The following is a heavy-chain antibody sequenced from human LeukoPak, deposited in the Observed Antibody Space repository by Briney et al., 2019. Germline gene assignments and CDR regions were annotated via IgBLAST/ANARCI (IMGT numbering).Heavy chain of an antibody. Sequence: SETLSLTCTVSGGSISSYYWGWIRQPPGKGLEWIGYIYYSGSTNYNPSLKSRVIISVDTPKNQFSLKLSSVTAADTAVYYCARGRSSMVRGYYYYYMDVWGKGTTVTISS. J-gene: IGHJ6*03. V-gene: IGHV4-59*01. CDR1: GGSISSYY. CDR3: ARGRSSMVRGYYYYYMDV. D-gene: IGHD3-10*01. CDR2: IYYSGST.